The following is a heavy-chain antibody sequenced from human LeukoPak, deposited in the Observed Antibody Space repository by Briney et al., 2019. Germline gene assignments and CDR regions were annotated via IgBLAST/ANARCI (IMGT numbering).Heavy chain of an antibody. CDR3: ARGLGIAAAGTVRLDY. D-gene: IGHD6-13*01. J-gene: IGHJ4*02. V-gene: IGHV1-8*01. CDR1: GYTFTSYD. CDR2: MNPNSGNT. Sequence: ASVKVSCKASGYTFTSYDINWVRQATGQGLEWMGWMNPNSGNTGYAQKFQGRVTMTRNTSISTAYMDLGSPRSEDTAVYYCARGLGIAAAGTVRLDYWGQGNLVTVSS.